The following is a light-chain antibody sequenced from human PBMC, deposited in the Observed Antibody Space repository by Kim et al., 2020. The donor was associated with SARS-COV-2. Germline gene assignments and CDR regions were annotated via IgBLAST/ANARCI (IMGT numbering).Light chain of an antibody. CDR1: KLGQKY. CDR2: QDV. V-gene: IGLV3-1*01. J-gene: IGLJ3*02. CDR3: QVWDSSTAV. Sequence: SYELTQPPSVSVSPGQTASISCSGDKLGQKYACWYQQKPGQSPVLVIYQDVKRPSGIPERFSGSNSGNTATLTISGTQAMDEGDYYCQVWDSSTAVFGGGTQLTVL.